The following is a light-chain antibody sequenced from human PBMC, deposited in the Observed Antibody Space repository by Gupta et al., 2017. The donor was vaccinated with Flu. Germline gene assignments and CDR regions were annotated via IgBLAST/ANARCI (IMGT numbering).Light chain of an antibody. V-gene: IGLV2-14*01. J-gene: IGLJ1*01. CDR3: TSCNSSPTCQV. CDR1: SSDVGNSDY. Sequence: QSALTQPATLSGSHGQPITISCTGTSSDVGNSDYVSWYQQDPGKAPKLLMYDVSKRPSGVPRRFSGSKSGNTASLAIYGLQAEDETDYYCTSCNSSPTCQVFGTGTKLTVL. CDR2: DVS.